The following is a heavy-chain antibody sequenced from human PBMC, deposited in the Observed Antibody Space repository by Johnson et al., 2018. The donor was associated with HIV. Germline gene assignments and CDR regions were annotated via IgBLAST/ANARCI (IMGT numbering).Heavy chain of an antibody. CDR3: AKEGNYNFWSGYHHDAFDI. CDR1: GFTFSSYA. J-gene: IGHJ3*02. Sequence: VQPVESGGGLVQPGGSLRLSCAASGFTFSSYAMSWVRQAPGKGLEWVSSISGSGGTTYYADSVKGRFTISRDNSKNTLYLQMNSLRAEDTAVYYCAKEGNYNFWSGYHHDAFDIWGQGTMVTVSS. CDR2: ISGSGGTT. D-gene: IGHD3-3*01. V-gene: IGHV3-23*04.